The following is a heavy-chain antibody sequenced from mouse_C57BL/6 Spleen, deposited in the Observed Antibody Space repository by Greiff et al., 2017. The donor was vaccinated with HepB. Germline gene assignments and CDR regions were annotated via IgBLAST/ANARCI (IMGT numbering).Heavy chain of an antibody. CDR1: GYAFSSYW. Sequence: VQLQQSGAELVKPGASVKISCKASGYAFSSYWMNWVKQRPGKGLEWIGQIYPGDGDTNYNGKFKGKATLTADKSSSTAYMQLSSLTSEDSAVYFCAMGGVAGFFDYWGQGTTLTVSS. J-gene: IGHJ2*01. CDR2: IYPGDGDT. V-gene: IGHV1-80*01. CDR3: AMGGVAGFFDY. D-gene: IGHD1-2*01.